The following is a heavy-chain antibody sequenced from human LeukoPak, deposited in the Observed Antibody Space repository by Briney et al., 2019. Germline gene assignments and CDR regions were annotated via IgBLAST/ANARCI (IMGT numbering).Heavy chain of an antibody. CDR3: ARAGIDSSGEFDY. Sequence: PSQTLSLTCAVSGGSISSGGYSWSWIRQPPGKGLEWIGYIYHSGSTYYNPSLKSRVTISVDRSKNQFSLKLSSVTAADTAVYYCARAGIDSSGEFDYWGQGTMVTVSS. J-gene: IGHJ4*02. V-gene: IGHV4-30-2*01. D-gene: IGHD3-22*01. CDR2: IYHSGST. CDR1: GGSISSGGYS.